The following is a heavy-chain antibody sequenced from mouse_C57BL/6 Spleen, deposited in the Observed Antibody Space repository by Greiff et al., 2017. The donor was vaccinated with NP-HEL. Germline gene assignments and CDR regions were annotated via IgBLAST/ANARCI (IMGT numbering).Heavy chain of an antibody. V-gene: IGHV5-17*01. CDR2: ISSGSSTI. Sequence: EVKVVESGGGLVKPGGSLKLSCAASGFTFSDYGMHWVRQAPEKGLEWVAYISSGSSTIYYADTVKGRFTISRDNAKNTLFLQMTSLRSEDTAMYYCARTPFYYDYQAWFAYWGQGTLVTVSA. CDR3: ARTPFYYDYQAWFAY. CDR1: GFTFSDYG. J-gene: IGHJ3*01. D-gene: IGHD2-4*01.